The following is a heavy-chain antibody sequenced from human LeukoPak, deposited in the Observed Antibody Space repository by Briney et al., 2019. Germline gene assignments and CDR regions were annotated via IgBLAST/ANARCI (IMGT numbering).Heavy chain of an antibody. CDR2: ISGSGGST. J-gene: IGHJ5*02. V-gene: IGHV3-23*01. CDR3: AKDESDIVVVPAAMESDP. CDR1: GFTFSSYA. Sequence: GGSLRLSCAASGFTFSSYAMSWVRQAPGKGLEWVSAISGSGGSTYYADSVKGRFTIPRDNSKNTLYLQMNSLRAEDTAVYYCAKDESDIVVVPAAMESDPWGQGTLVTVSS. D-gene: IGHD2-2*01.